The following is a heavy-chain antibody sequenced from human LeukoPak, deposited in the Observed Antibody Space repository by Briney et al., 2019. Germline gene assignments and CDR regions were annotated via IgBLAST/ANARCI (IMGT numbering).Heavy chain of an antibody. D-gene: IGHD5-18*01. J-gene: IGHJ5*02. CDR1: GYSISSGYY. CDR3: ARRRGYSYGYGANWFDP. CDR2: IYHSGST. Sequence: SETLSLTCTVSGYSISSGYYWGWIRQPPGKGLEWIGSIYHSGSTYYNPSLKSRVTISVDTSKNQFSLKLSSVTAADTAVYYCARRRGYSYGYGANWFDPWGQGTLVTVSS. V-gene: IGHV4-38-2*02.